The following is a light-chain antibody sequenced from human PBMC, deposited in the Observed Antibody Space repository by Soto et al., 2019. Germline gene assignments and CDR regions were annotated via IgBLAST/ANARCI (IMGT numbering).Light chain of an antibody. CDR1: QSVISSY. Sequence: EIVLTQSPGTLALSPGDRANLSCRASQSVISSYVAWYQQKTGQAPRLLIYGASRRANGIPDRFSGSGSGTDFTHTISRLEPEYFAVYYCQQYGSSPITFGQGIRLEIK. J-gene: IGKJ5*01. CDR2: GAS. CDR3: QQYGSSPIT. V-gene: IGKV3-20*01.